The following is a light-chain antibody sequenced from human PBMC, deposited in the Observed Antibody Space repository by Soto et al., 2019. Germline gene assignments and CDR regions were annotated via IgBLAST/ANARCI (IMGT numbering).Light chain of an antibody. CDR3: QQYQSLT. V-gene: IGKV3-20*01. Sequence: ILLTQSPAILALSAGDRATLSCRASQSVSSSYLAWYQHKPGQAPRLLIHGASSRVTGIPDRFSGSGSGTDFTLTITRLEPEDFAVYYCQQYQSLTFGGGTKGDIK. CDR1: QSVSSSY. J-gene: IGKJ4*01. CDR2: GAS.